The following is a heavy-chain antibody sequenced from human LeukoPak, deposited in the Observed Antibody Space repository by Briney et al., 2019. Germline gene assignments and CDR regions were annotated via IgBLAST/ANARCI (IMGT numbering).Heavy chain of an antibody. D-gene: IGHD6-19*01. CDR3: ARSLSYSSGWTYYFDY. Sequence: PSETLSLTCTVSGGSISSYYWSWIRQPPGKGLEWIGYIYYSGSTNYNPSLKSRVTISVDTSKNQFSLKLSSVTAADTAVYYSARSLSYSSGWTYYFDYWGQGTLVTVSS. CDR1: GGSISSYY. J-gene: IGHJ4*02. V-gene: IGHV4-59*01. CDR2: IYYSGST.